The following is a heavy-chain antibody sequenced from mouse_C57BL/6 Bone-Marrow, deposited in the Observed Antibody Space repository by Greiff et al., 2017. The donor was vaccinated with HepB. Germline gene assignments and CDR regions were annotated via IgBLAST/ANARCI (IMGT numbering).Heavy chain of an antibody. CDR1: GFTFSDYY. Sequence: EVKLVESEGGLVQPGSSMKLSCTASGFTFSDYYMAWVRQVPEKGLEWVANINYDGSSTYYLDSLKSRFIISRDNAKNILYLQMSSLKSEDTATYYCARQWLPLYYYAMDYWGQGTSVTVSS. V-gene: IGHV5-16*01. J-gene: IGHJ4*01. D-gene: IGHD2-2*01. CDR3: ARQWLPLYYYAMDY. CDR2: INYDGSST.